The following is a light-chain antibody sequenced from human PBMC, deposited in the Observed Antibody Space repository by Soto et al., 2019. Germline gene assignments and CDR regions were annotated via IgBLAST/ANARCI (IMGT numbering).Light chain of an antibody. CDR2: AAS. CDR1: ENIARY. CDR3: QQSYSNPRT. V-gene: IGKV1-39*01. Sequence: DIQMTQSPSSLSASIGDRVTITCRASENIARYLNWYQQRPGKAPNLLICAASSLQSGVPSRFSGGGSGTDFTLTINRLQPEDFATYYWQQSYSNPRTFGQGTKVEIK. J-gene: IGKJ1*01.